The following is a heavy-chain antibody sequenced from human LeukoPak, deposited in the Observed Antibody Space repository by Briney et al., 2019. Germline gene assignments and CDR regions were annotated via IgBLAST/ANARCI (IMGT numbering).Heavy chain of an antibody. CDR2: IRGDSTET. Sequence: GGSLRLSCEGSGFTFSSYSMIWVRQAPGKGLEWVSSIRGDSTETRHADSLMGRFTISRDNAKKSLYLQMDSLRAEDTAVYYCARGHFGVVLDYWGQGTLVTVSS. V-gene: IGHV3-21*01. CDR3: ARGHFGVVLDY. CDR1: GFTFSSYS. J-gene: IGHJ4*02. D-gene: IGHD3-3*01.